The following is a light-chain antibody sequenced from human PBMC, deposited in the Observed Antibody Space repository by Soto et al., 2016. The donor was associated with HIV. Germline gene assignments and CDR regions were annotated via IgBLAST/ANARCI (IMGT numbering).Light chain of an antibody. Sequence: SHVLTQAPSVSVAPGKTARITCGGNNIGSKSVHWYQQKPGQAPVLVVYDDSDRPSGIPDRFSGSNSGNTATLTISRVEAGDEADYYCQVWDSSSDVVFGGGTKLTVL. CDR1: NIGSKS. CDR2: DDS. V-gene: IGLV3-21*03. J-gene: IGLJ2*01. CDR3: QVWDSSSDVV.